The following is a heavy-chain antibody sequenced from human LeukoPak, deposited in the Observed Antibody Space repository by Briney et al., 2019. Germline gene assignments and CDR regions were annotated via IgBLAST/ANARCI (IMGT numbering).Heavy chain of an antibody. V-gene: IGHV4-61*02. J-gene: IGHJ4*02. CDR1: GGSISSGSYY. D-gene: IGHD3-9*01. CDR3: ARGYFDWLSTYFDY. Sequence: SQTLSLTCTVSGGSISSGSYYWSWIRQPAGKGLEWIGRIYTSGSTNYNPSLKSRVTISVGTSKNQFSPKLSSVTAADTAVYYCARGYFDWLSTYFDYWGQGTLVTVSS. CDR2: IYTSGST.